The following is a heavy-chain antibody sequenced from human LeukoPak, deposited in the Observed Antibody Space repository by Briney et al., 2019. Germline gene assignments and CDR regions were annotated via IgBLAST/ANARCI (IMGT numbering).Heavy chain of an antibody. CDR2: ISAYNGNT. Sequence: GSSVTVSCKASGGTFSSYAISWVRQAPGQGLEWMGWISAYNGNTNYAQKLQGRVTMTTDTSTSTAYMELRSLRSDDTAVYYCARGGAGDCSDCFDYWGQGTLVTVSS. CDR1: GGTFSSYA. J-gene: IGHJ4*02. CDR3: ARGGAGDCSDCFDY. D-gene: IGHD2-21*02. V-gene: IGHV1-18*01.